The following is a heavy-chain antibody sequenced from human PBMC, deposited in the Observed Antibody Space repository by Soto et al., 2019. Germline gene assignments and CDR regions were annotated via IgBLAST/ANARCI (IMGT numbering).Heavy chain of an antibody. CDR2: VYTTGDT. CDR3: VRDKGMADL. D-gene: IGHD6-13*01. CDR1: GGSISNPH. J-gene: IGHJ5*02. V-gene: IGHV4-4*07. Sequence: QVHLQESGPGLVKPSETLSLSCTISGGSISNPHWSWIRQPAGKGLEWIGRVYTTGDTNYNPSLESRVTMSVDTSNNHFSLKLTSVTAADTAVYYCVRDKGMADLWGQGTLVSVSS.